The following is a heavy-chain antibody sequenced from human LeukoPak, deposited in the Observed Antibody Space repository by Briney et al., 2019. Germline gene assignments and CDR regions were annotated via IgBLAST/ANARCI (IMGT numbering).Heavy chain of an antibody. J-gene: IGHJ4*02. V-gene: IGHV3-21*04. CDR2: ISSSSSYI. CDR3: ARDPQTDYYDSSGSDY. Sequence: GGSLRLSCAASGFTFSSYSMNWVRQAPGKGLEWVSSISSSSSYIYYADSVKGRFTISRDNAKNSLYLQMNSLRAEDTAVYYCARDPQTDYYDSSGSDYWGQGTLVTVSS. D-gene: IGHD3-22*01. CDR1: GFTFSSYS.